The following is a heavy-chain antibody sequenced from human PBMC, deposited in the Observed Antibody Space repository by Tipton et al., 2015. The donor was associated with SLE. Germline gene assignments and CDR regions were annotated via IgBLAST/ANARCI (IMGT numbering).Heavy chain of an antibody. CDR2: IKPNGYGGTT. D-gene: IGHD3-16*01. CDR3: TRAPVVMIGRFQYYYMDV. Sequence: RSLRLSCAASGFAFENYGVSWVRQAPGKGLEWVALIKPNGYGGTTHYAASVQGRFTILRDDSKGLAYLEMNSPKIEDTALYFCTRAPVVMIGRFQYYYMDVWGKGTTVTISS. J-gene: IGHJ6*03. CDR1: GFAFENYG. V-gene: IGHV3-49*04.